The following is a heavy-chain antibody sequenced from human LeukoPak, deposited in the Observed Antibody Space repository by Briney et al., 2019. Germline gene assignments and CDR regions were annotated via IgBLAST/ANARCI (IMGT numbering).Heavy chain of an antibody. Sequence: PGGSLRLSCTGSGFTFGDYAMNWVRQAPGKGLEWVAVVSFDGSNEKYADSVRGRFTISRDNSKKMLYLQMNSLSREDTAVYYCVRGVGYTLLSWGQGTLVTVSS. CDR2: VSFDGSNE. CDR3: VRGVGYTLLS. CDR1: GFTFGDYA. D-gene: IGHD1-1*01. V-gene: IGHV3-30-3*01. J-gene: IGHJ5*02.